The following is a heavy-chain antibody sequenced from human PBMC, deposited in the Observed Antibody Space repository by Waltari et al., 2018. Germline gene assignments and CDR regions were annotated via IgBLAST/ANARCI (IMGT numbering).Heavy chain of an antibody. CDR1: GGSISSYY. J-gene: IGHJ4*02. CDR2: IYYSGST. V-gene: IGHV4-59*01. CDR3: ARGTTVTPFDY. D-gene: IGHD4-17*01. Sequence: QVQLQESGPGLVKPSETLSLTCTVSGGSISSYYWSWIRQPPGKGLEWIGYIYYSGSTNYNPSLKSRVTISVDTSKNQFSLKLRSVTAADTAVYYCARGTTVTPFDYWGQGTLVTVSS.